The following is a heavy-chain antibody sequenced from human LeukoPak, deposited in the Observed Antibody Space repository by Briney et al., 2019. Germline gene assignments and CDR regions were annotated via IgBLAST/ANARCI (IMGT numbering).Heavy chain of an antibody. Sequence: GGSLRLSCAASGFTFSSYALNWVRQAPGKGLEWVSGISGGGGGTYYADSVKGRFTISRDNAKSTLYLQMNSLRAEDTALYYCAKGGTTFRDGNNFSPANWGQGTLVTVSS. D-gene: IGHD5-24*01. V-gene: IGHV3-23*01. CDR1: GFTFSSYA. J-gene: IGHJ4*02. CDR2: ISGGGGGT. CDR3: AKGGTTFRDGNNFSPAN.